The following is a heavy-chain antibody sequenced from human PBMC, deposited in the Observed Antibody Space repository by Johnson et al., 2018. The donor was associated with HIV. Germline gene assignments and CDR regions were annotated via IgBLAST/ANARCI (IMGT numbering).Heavy chain of an antibody. J-gene: IGHJ3*02. CDR3: ARYQLGGDAFDI. D-gene: IGHD7-27*01. V-gene: IGHV3-30-3*01. CDR2: ILYNGNNK. Sequence: VQLVESGGGVVQPGRSLRLSCAASGFTFSSYAMHWVRQAPGKGLEWVAFILYNGNNKYYADSVKGRFTISRDNSKNTLYLQMNSLRAEDTAVYYCARYQLGGDAFDIWGQGTMVTVSS. CDR1: GFTFSSYA.